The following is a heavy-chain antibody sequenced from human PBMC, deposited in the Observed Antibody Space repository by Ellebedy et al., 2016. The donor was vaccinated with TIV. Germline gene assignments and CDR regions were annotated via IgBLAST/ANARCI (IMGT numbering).Heavy chain of an antibody. J-gene: IGHJ4*02. CDR1: GYTFTNYY. CDR2: INPNGGST. CDR3: ARGKDDYSNQHFDY. Sequence: ASVKVSCKASGYTFTNYYIHWVRQAPGQGLEWMGLINPNGGSTNFPQKFQARVTMTRDTSTTTVYMELSSLTSEDTAVYYCARGKDDYSNQHFDYWGQGTLVTVSS. V-gene: IGHV1-46*01. D-gene: IGHD4-11*01.